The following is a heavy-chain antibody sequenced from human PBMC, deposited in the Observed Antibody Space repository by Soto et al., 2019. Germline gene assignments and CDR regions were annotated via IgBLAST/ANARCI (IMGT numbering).Heavy chain of an antibody. CDR1: GYSFSNYD. V-gene: IGHV1-8*01. CDR3: VRLMVRGIIIP. Sequence: APVKGYWKASGYSFSNYDINWVRQATGQGLEWMGWMNPYSGNTGFAQKFQGRVTLTRDTSISTAYMELSRLTSEDTAVYYCVRLMVRGIIIPWGQGTHVTVSS. CDR2: MNPYSGNT. D-gene: IGHD3-10*01. J-gene: IGHJ5*02.